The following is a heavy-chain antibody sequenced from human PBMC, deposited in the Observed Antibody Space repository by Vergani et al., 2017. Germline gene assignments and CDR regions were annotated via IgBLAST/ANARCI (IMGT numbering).Heavy chain of an antibody. CDR3: ARLPPVGATDGDAFDI. CDR1: GGTFSSYA. J-gene: IGHJ3*02. CDR2: IIPIFGTA. Sequence: QVQLVQSGAEVKKPGSSVKVSCKASGGTFSSYAISWVRQAPGQGLEWMGGIIPIFGTANYAQQFQGRVTITADEAPSTAYMELSSLRSEDTAVYYCARLPPVGATDGDAFDIWGQGRMVTVSS. D-gene: IGHD1-26*01. V-gene: IGHV1-69*01.